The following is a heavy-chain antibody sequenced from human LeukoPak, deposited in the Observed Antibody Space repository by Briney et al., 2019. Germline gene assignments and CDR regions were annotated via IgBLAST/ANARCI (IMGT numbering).Heavy chain of an antibody. J-gene: IGHJ3*02. D-gene: IGHD3-10*01. CDR1: GFTFSSYS. CDR3: ARDGPSGVDAFDI. CDR2: ISSSSSYI. Sequence: GGSLRLSCAASGFTFSSYSMNWVRQAPGKGLEWVSSISSSSSYIYYADSVKGRFTISRDNAKNSLYLQMNSLRADDTAVYYCARDGPSGVDAFDIWGQGTMVTVSS. V-gene: IGHV3-21*01.